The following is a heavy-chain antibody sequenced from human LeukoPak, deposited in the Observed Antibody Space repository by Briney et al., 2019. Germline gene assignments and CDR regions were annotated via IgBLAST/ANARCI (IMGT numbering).Heavy chain of an antibody. CDR2: LRYDGSNK. D-gene: IGHD2-2*01. CDR1: GFTFSTYG. Sequence: GGSLRLSCAASGFTFSTYGMHWVRQAPGKGLDWVAFLRYDGSNKYYADSVKGRFTISRDNSKNTVYLQMNSLRAEDTAVYYCAAPGVPAATYYFDYWGQGTLVTVSS. V-gene: IGHV3-30*02. J-gene: IGHJ4*02. CDR3: AAPGVPAATYYFDY.